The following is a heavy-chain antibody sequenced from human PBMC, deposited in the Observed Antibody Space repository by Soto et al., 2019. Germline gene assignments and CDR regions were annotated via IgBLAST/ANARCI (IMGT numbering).Heavy chain of an antibody. CDR2: ISYSGVNI. CDR1: GFTFDNYA. CDR3: ARDVGTVARNLAS. Sequence: AQLVESGGGLVQPGRSLRLSCAASGFTFDNYAMHWVRQAPGKGLEWVSGISYSGVNIGYADSVKGRFTISRDAADNSLFLQMNSLRAEDTALYYCARDVGTVARNLASWGQGTLVTVAS. J-gene: IGHJ5*02. D-gene: IGHD5-12*01. V-gene: IGHV3-9*01.